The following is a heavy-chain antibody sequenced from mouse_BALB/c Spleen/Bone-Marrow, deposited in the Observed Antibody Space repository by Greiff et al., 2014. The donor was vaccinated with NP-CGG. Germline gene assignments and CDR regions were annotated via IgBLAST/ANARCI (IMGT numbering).Heavy chain of an antibody. V-gene: IGHV1-15*01. J-gene: IGHJ4*01. CDR2: IDPETGGT. CDR1: GYKFTDYE. Sequence: QVQLKESGAELVRPGASVTLSCKASGYKFTDYEMHWVKQTPVHGLEWIGSIDPETGGTAYNQNFKGKATLTADRSSTTGYMELRSLTSEDSAVYYCTREGIYFGYDVPMDYWGQGTSVTVSS. CDR3: TREGIYFGYDVPMDY. D-gene: IGHD2-2*01.